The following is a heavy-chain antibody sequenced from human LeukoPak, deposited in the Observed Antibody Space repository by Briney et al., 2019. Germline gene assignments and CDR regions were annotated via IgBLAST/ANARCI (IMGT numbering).Heavy chain of an antibody. CDR2: IKSKTDGGTT. V-gene: IGHV3-15*01. Sequence: GGSLRLSCAASGFTFSNAWMSWVRQAPGKGLEWVVRIKSKTDGGTTDYAAPVKGRFTISRDGSKDTLYLQMNSLKTEDTAVYYCTTLSPEYSSSSGGQGTLVTVSS. D-gene: IGHD6-6*01. CDR1: GFTFSNAW. CDR3: TTLSPEYSSSS. J-gene: IGHJ4*02.